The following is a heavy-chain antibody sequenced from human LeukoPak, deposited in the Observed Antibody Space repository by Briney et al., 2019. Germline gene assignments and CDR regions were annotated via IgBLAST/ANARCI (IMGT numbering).Heavy chain of an antibody. J-gene: IGHJ4*02. CDR3: ARGSGVQLPFDY. D-gene: IGHD1-1*01. CDR2: ISSSSSYI. CDR1: GFTFTSYT. Sequence: GGSLRLSCAASGFTFTSYTMRWVRQAQGKGLEWVSSISSSSSYIYYADSVKGRFTISRDDAKNSLSLQMNSLRAEDTAVYYCARGSGVQLPFDYWGQGTLVTVSS. V-gene: IGHV3-21*01.